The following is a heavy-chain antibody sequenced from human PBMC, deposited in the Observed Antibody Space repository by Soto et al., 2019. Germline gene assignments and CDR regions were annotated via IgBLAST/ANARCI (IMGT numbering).Heavy chain of an antibody. CDR1: GDTFNSYA. CDR2: IVPFIATT. J-gene: IGHJ4*02. CDR3: ARGSFSSSWRFDY. D-gene: IGHD6-13*01. Sequence: QVQLVQSGAEVKKPGSSVKVSCKASGDTFNSYAISWVRQAPGQGLEWVGGIVPFIATTNYAQTFQGRISITAEKSTNTVHMEMSGLTSEDTGVYYCARGSFSSSWRFDYWGLGTLVTVSS. V-gene: IGHV1-69*06.